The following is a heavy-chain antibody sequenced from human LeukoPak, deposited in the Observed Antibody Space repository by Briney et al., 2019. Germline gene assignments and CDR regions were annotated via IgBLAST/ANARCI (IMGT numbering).Heavy chain of an antibody. Sequence: GASVKVSXKASGYTFTGYYMHWVRQAPGQGLEWMGRINPNSGGTNYAQKFQGRVTMTRDTSISTAYMELSRLRSDDTAVYYCARDLLSRSGIAAAGYNWFDPWGQGTLVTVSS. J-gene: IGHJ5*02. V-gene: IGHV1-2*06. CDR2: INPNSGGT. D-gene: IGHD6-13*01. CDR3: ARDLLSRSGIAAAGYNWFDP. CDR1: GYTFTGYY.